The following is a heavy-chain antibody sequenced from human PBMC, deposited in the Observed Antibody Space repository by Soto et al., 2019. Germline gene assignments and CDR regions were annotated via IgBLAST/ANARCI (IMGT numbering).Heavy chain of an antibody. CDR2: IIPIFGTA. CDR1: GYTFTSYD. CDR3: ARGVVFWSGYFPWGMDV. J-gene: IGHJ6*02. V-gene: IGHV1-69*13. D-gene: IGHD3-3*01. Sequence: GASVKVSFKASGYTFTSYDINWLRQAPGQGLEWMGGIIPIFGTANYAQKFQGRVTITADESTSTAYMELSSLRSEDTAVYYCARGVVFWSGYFPWGMDVWGQGTTVTVSS.